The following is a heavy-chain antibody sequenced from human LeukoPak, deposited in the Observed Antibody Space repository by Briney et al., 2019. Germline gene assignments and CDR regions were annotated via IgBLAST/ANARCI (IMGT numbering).Heavy chain of an antibody. V-gene: IGHV4-59*01. CDR2: IYYGGST. CDR1: GGSISSYY. CDR3: ARLFAPFCGNDCGQFDY. Sequence: SETLSLTCTVSGGSISSYYWSWIRQPPGKGLEWIGYIYYGGSTNYNPSLKSRVTISVDTSKNQFSLKLSSVTAADTAVYYCARLFAPFCGNDCGQFDYWGQGTLVTVSS. J-gene: IGHJ4*02. D-gene: IGHD2-21*02.